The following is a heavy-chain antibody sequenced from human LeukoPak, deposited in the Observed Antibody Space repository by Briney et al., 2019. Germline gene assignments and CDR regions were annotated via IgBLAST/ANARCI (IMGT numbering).Heavy chain of an antibody. D-gene: IGHD2-2*01. CDR1: GCTFTSYG. Sequence: ASVKVSCKASGCTFTSYGISWVRQAPGQGLEWMAWISAYNGNTNYAQKLQGRVTMTTDTSTSTAYMELRSLRSDDTAVYYCARDYPTGYCSSTSCPWPFDYWGQGTLVTVSS. CDR3: ARDYPTGYCSSTSCPWPFDY. CDR2: ISAYNGNT. V-gene: IGHV1-18*01. J-gene: IGHJ4*02.